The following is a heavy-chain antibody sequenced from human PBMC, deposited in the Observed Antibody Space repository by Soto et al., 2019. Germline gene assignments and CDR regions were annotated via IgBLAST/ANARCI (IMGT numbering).Heavy chain of an antibody. J-gene: IGHJ3*02. Sequence: SETLSLTCTVSGGSISSSSYYWGWIRQPPGKGLEWIGSIYYSGGTYYNPSLKGRVTISVDTSKNQFSLRLSSLTAADPAVQYCARHRDTPYGGHSGNDAFDIWGQGTMVTVS. V-gene: IGHV4-39*01. CDR3: ARHRDTPYGGHSGNDAFDI. CDR1: GGSISSSSYY. CDR2: IYYSGGT. D-gene: IGHD4-17*01.